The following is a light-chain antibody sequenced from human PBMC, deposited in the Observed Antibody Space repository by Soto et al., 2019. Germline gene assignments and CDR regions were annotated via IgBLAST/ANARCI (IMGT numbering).Light chain of an antibody. J-gene: IGLJ2*01. CDR3: QSFDSSLTGLI. V-gene: IGLV1-40*01. Sequence: QSVLTQPPSVSGAPGQRVTISCTGNNSNIGAGSGVNWYQQFPNRAPKLLIYANTHRPSGVPDRFSGSTSATSASLAITGLQTQDEADYYYQSFDSSLTGLIFGGGTQLTVL. CDR1: NSNIGAGSG. CDR2: ANT.